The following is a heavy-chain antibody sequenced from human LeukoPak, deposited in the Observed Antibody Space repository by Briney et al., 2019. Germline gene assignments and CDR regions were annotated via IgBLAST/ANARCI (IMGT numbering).Heavy chain of an antibody. V-gene: IGHV3-48*02. CDR2: ISTSSSGI. CDR3: ARDKDWAFDF. Sequence: GGSLRLSCAASGFTFSTYSMNWVRQAPGKGVEWVSYISTSSSGIYFADSVKGRFTISRDNAKNSLYLQMNSLRDEDTAVYFCARDKDWAFDFWGQGTLVTVSS. J-gene: IGHJ4*02. D-gene: IGHD3/OR15-3a*01. CDR1: GFTFSTYS.